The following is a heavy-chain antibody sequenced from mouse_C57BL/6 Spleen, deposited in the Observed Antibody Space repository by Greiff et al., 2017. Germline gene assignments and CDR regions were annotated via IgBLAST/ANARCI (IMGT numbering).Heavy chain of an antibody. CDR1: GYTFTDYN. J-gene: IGHJ2*01. Sequence: VQLKESGPELVKPGASVKMSCKASGYTFTDYNMPWVKQSHGKSLEWIGYFNPNNGGTSYNQKFKGKATLTVNKSSSTAYMELRSLTSEDSAVYYCASPYYYGSSLDYWGQGTTLTVSS. CDR2: FNPNNGGT. V-gene: IGHV1-22*01. CDR3: ASPYYYGSSLDY. D-gene: IGHD1-1*01.